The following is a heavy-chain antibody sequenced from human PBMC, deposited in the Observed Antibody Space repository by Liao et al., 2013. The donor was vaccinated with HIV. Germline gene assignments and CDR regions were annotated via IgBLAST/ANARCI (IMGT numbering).Heavy chain of an antibody. J-gene: IGHJ4*02. CDR3: ARGSPVADY. CDR1: GGSITSYY. V-gene: IGHV4-59*12. Sequence: QVHLQESGPGLVKSSETLSLTCTVSGGSITSYYWTWIRQSPGKGLEWIGYIYYTGSTNYNPSFKSRLTISVDTSKNQFSLKLKSVTAADTAVYYCARGSPVADYWGQGILVTVSS. CDR2: IYYTGST.